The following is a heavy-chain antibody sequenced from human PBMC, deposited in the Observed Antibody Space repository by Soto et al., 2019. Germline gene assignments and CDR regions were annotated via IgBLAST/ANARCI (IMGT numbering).Heavy chain of an antibody. CDR2: IWYDGSNK. Sequence: QVQLVESGGGVVQPGRSLRLSCAASGFTFSNYGMHWVRQAPGKGLEWVAVIWYDGSNKYYAASVKGRFTISRDNSKNTLYLQMNSRRAEDTAVYYCARGYCSSINCYLYSYYGMDVWGQGTTVTVSS. CDR3: ARGYCSSINCYLYSYYGMDV. V-gene: IGHV3-33*01. CDR1: GFTFSNYG. D-gene: IGHD2-2*01. J-gene: IGHJ6*02.